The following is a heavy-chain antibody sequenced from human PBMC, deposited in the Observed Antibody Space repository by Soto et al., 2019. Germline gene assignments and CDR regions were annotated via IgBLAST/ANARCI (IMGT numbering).Heavy chain of an antibody. D-gene: IGHD5-18*01. J-gene: IGHJ6*02. Sequence: PGGSLRLSCAASGFTFSSYGMHWVRQAPGKGLEWVAVIWYDGSNKYYADSVKGRFTISRDNSKNTPYLQMNSLRAEDTAVYYCARDIGWLRPIRSGYYYYGMDVWGQGATVTVSS. V-gene: IGHV3-33*01. CDR2: IWYDGSNK. CDR3: ARDIGWLRPIRSGYYYYGMDV. CDR1: GFTFSSYG.